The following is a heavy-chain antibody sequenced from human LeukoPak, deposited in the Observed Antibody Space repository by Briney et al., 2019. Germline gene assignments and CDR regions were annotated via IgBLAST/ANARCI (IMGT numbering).Heavy chain of an antibody. J-gene: IGHJ4*02. V-gene: IGHV1-18*01. Sequence: GASVKVSCKASGYTFTSNGISWVRQAPGQGLEWMGWISAYNGNTNYAQKLQGRVTMTTDTSTSTAYMELRSLRSDDTAVYYCASEFRSGSYSEFDYWGQGTLVTVFS. CDR2: ISAYNGNT. CDR3: ASEFRSGSYSEFDY. D-gene: IGHD1-26*01. CDR1: GYTFTSNG.